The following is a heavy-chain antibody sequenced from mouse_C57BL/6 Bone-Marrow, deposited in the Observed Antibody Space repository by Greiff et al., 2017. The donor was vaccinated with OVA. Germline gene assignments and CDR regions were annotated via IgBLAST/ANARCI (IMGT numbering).Heavy chain of an antibody. CDR2: SRNKANDYTT. CDR3: AGDAAVYYGYDCWYFDV. Sequence: EVQVVESGGGLVQSGRSLKLSCATSGFTFSDYYMEWVRQAPGKGLEWIAASRNKANDYTTEYSAAVKGRFIVSRNTSQSILYLQMNAQRAEDIASYYWAGDAAVYYGYDCWYFDVWGTGTTVTVSS. J-gene: IGHJ1*03. D-gene: IGHD2-2*01. CDR1: GFTFSDYY. V-gene: IGHV7-1*01.